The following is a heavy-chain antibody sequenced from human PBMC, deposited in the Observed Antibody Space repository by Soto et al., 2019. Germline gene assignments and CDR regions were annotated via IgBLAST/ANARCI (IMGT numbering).Heavy chain of an antibody. CDR1: GFPFTTYG. CDR2: ISYDGSNR. D-gene: IGHD3-10*01. Sequence: QVQLVESGGGVVQPGRSLRLSCAASGFPFTTYGMHWVREGPGKGLEWVAVISYDGSNRYYADSVKGRFTISRDNSKNALYLQMNDLRPEDTALYYCVGGQYYCAYGGQGTLVTVSS. V-gene: IGHV3-30*03. CDR3: VGGQYYCAY. J-gene: IGHJ4*02.